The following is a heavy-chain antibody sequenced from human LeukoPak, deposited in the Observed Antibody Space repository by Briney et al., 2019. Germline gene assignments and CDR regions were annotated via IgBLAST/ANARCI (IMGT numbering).Heavy chain of an antibody. J-gene: IGHJ4*02. D-gene: IGHD2-21*02. CDR2: ISAYSGYT. V-gene: IGHV1-18*01. Sequence: ASVKVSCKASGYTFTSYGFSWVRQAPGQGLEWMGRISAYSGYTNYAQKFQGRVTMTTDTSTSTAYIELRSLRSDDTAVYYCARVAYSGDWMDYWGQGTLVTVSS. CDR3: ARVAYSGDWMDY. CDR1: GYTFTSYG.